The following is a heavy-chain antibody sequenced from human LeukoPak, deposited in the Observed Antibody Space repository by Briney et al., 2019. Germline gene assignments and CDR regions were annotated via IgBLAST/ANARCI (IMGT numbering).Heavy chain of an antibody. J-gene: IGHJ5*02. CDR2: IYYSGST. CDR1: GGSISSYY. Sequence: PSETLSLTCTVSGGSISSYYWSWIRQPPGKGLEWIGYIYYSGSTNYNPSLKSRVTISVDTSKNQFSLKLSSVTAADTAVYYCARGHYYGSGSSNWFDPWGQGTLVTVSS. V-gene: IGHV4-59*01. CDR3: ARGHYYGSGSSNWFDP. D-gene: IGHD3-10*01.